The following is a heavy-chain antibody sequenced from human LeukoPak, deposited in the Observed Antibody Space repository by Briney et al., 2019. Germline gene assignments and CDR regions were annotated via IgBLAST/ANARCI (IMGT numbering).Heavy chain of an antibody. D-gene: IGHD6-6*01. V-gene: IGHV3-74*01. CDR3: PRGGLYSSSSGDY. Sequence: GGSLRLSCAASGFTFSRYGMHLVRQAPGEGVGYVSRINSGGSSTSYADSVRGRFTISRDKAKKTLYLRMSSLRAEDPAVYYCPRGGLYSSSSGDYWGQETLVTVSS. CDR2: INSGGSST. CDR1: GFTFSRYG. J-gene: IGHJ4*02.